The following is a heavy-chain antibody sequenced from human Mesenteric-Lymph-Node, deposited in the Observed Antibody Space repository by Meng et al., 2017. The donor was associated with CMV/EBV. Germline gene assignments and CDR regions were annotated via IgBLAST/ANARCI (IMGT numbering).Heavy chain of an antibody. CDR2: ISAYNGKT. V-gene: IGHV1-18*01. D-gene: IGHD3-10*01. CDR1: GYTFNNFG. J-gene: IGHJ4*02. CDR3: ARVGGFGELLYYFDY. Sequence: ASGYTFNNFGISWVRQAPGQGLEWMGWISAYNGKTNYAQRVQDRVTMTTDTSTSTAYMELRSLRSDDTAVYFCARVGGFGELLYYFDYWGQGTLVTVS.